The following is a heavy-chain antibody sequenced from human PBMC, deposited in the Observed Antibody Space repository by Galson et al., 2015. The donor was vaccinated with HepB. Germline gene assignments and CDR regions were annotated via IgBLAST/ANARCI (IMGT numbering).Heavy chain of an antibody. D-gene: IGHD6-19*01. Sequence: PALVKPTQTLTLTCTFSGFSLSTSGVGVGWIRQPPGKALEWLALIYWDDDKRYSPSLKSRLTITKDTSKNQVVLTMTNMDPVDTATYYCAHKGPKWVTSGWFFFDYWGQGTLVTVSS. CDR1: GFSLSTSGVG. V-gene: IGHV2-5*02. CDR3: AHKGPKWVTSGWFFFDY. J-gene: IGHJ4*02. CDR2: IYWDDDK.